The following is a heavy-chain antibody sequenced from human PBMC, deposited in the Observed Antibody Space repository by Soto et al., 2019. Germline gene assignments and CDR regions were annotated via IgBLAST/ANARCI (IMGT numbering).Heavy chain of an antibody. D-gene: IGHD3-9*01. J-gene: IGHJ6*02. CDR1: GYTFTSYG. CDR2: ISAYNGNT. V-gene: IGHV1-18*01. Sequence: GASVKVSCKASGYTFTSYGISWVRQAPGQGLEWMGWISAYNGNTNYAQKLQGRVTMTTDTSTSTAYMELRSLRSDDTAVYYCARDLFLRYFDWFSSGSGGLAVWGQGTTVPVSS. CDR3: ARDLFLRYFDWFSSGSGGLAV.